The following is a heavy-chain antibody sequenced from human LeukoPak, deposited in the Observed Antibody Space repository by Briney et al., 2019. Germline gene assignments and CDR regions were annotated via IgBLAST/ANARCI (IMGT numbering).Heavy chain of an antibody. V-gene: IGHV4-59*08. CDR2: IYNSGTIYYSGST. Sequence: PSETLSLTCTVSGGSMSSNYWSWIRQPPGKGLEWIGYIYNSGTIYYSGSTNYNPSLLSRVTISVDTSKNQFSLKLRSATAADTAVYYCARPFSGSYSDAFDLWGQGTMVTVSS. J-gene: IGHJ3*01. CDR1: GGSMSSNY. CDR3: ARPFSGSYSDAFDL. D-gene: IGHD1-26*01.